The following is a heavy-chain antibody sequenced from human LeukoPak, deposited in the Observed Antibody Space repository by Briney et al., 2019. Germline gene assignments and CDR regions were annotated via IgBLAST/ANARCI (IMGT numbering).Heavy chain of an antibody. J-gene: IGHJ3*02. D-gene: IGHD2-2*01. CDR1: GFTFTTHW. V-gene: IGHV3-74*01. CDR2: IKPDGSDT. CDR3: ARENRPTPLIVVVPAAWAGDAFDI. Sequence: GGSLRLSCGASGFTFTTHWIHWVRQAPGKGLVWVSRIKPDGSDTNYADSVKGRFTISRDNAKNSLYLQMNSLRAEDTAVYYCARENRPTPLIVVVPAAWAGDAFDIWGQGTMVTVSS.